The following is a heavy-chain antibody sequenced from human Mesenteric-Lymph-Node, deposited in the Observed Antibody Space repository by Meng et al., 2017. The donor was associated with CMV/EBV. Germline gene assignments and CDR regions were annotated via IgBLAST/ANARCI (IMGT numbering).Heavy chain of an antibody. J-gene: IGHJ6*02. D-gene: IGHD2-2*01. CDR1: GFTFSSYG. V-gene: IGHV3-30*02. CDR3: AKDQGGCSSTSCYDYYYYGMDV. CDR2: IRYDGSNK. Sequence: GGSLRLSCAASGFTFSSYGMHWVRQAPGKGLEWVAFIRYDGSNKYYADSVKGRFTISRDNSKNTLYLQMNSLRAEDTAVYYCAKDQGGCSSTSCYDYYYYGMDVWGQGTTVTVSS.